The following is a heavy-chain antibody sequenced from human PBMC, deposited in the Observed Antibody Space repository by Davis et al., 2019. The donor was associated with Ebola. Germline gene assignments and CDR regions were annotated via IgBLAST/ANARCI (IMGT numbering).Heavy chain of an antibody. V-gene: IGHV4-61*01. D-gene: IGHD1-26*01. Sequence: PGGSLRLSCTVSGGSVSSGSYYWSWIRQPPGKGLEWIGYIYYSGSTNYNPSLKSRVTISVDTSKNQFSLKLSSVTAADTAVYYCASGSYYYYYYMDVWGKGTTVTVSS. CDR1: GGSVSSGSYY. J-gene: IGHJ6*03. CDR3: ASGSYYYYYYMDV. CDR2: IYYSGST.